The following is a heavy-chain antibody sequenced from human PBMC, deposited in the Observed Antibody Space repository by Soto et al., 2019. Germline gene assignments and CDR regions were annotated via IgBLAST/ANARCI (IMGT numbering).Heavy chain of an antibody. J-gene: IGHJ5*02. CDR2: ISGSGGST. D-gene: IGHD6-13*01. Sequence: GGSLRLSCAASGFTFSSYAMSWVRQAPGKGLEWVSAISGSGGSTYYADSVKGRFTIPRDNSKNTLYLQMNSLRAEDTAVYYCAKGLRSPQLENWFDPWGQGTLVTVSS. V-gene: IGHV3-23*01. CDR1: GFTFSSYA. CDR3: AKGLRSPQLENWFDP.